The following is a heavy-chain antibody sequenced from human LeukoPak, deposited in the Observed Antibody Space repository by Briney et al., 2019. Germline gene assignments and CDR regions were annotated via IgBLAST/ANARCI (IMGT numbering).Heavy chain of an antibody. CDR3: ATPTVADAFDI. V-gene: IGHV1-69*13. D-gene: IGHD4-23*01. CDR1: GGTFSSYA. Sequence: SVKVSCTASGGTFSSYAISWVRQAPGQGLEWMGGIIPIFGTANYAQKFQGRVTITADEATSTAYMELSSLRSEDTAVYYCATPTVADAFDIWGQGTMVTVSS. J-gene: IGHJ3*02. CDR2: IIPIFGTA.